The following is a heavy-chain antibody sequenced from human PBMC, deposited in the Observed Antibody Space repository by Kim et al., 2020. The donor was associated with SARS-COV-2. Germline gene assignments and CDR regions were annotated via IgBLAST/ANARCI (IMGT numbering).Heavy chain of an antibody. CDR3: ARDERITMVRGPTGGEGGYYFDY. Sequence: ASVKVSCKASGYTFTSYGISWVRQAPGQGLEWMGWISAYNGNTNYAQKLQGRVTMTTDTSTSTAYMELRSLRSDDTAVYYCARDERITMVRGPTGGEGGYYFDYWGQGTLVTVSS. J-gene: IGHJ4*02. V-gene: IGHV1-18*01. D-gene: IGHD3-10*01. CDR1: GYTFTSYG. CDR2: ISAYNGNT.